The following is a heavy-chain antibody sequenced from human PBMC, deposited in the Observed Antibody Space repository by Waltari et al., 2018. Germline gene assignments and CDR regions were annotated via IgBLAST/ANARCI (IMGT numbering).Heavy chain of an antibody. J-gene: IGHJ4*02. CDR1: GFTFSNFA. V-gene: IGHV3-30*04. D-gene: IGHD2-8*02. Sequence: QVQVVESGGGVVQPGRSLRLSCAASGFTFSNFAMHWVRQAPGRGLEWVAVMSFDGSHKYYVDSVKGRFTISRENSKNTLYLQMNSLRTEDTAMYYCVRDHGGSTGFPYWGQGTLVTVSS. CDR2: MSFDGSHK. CDR3: VRDHGGSTGFPY.